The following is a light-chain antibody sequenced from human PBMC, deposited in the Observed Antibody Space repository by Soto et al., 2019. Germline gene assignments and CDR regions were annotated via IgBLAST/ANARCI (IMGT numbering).Light chain of an antibody. J-gene: IGLJ3*02. CDR2: GSN. CDR1: TSNIGSNS. CDR3: SALDDRLLGM. V-gene: IGLV1-44*01. Sequence: QSVLTQPPSASGAPGQRVTISCSGSTSNIGSNSVNWYQQVPGTAPKLLIYGSNQRPSGVPDRFSASKSGTSASLVISGLQSEDEASYYCSALDDRLLGMFGGGTKLTVL.